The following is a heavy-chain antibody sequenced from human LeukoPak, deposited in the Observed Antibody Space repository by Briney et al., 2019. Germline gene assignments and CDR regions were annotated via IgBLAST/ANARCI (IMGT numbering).Heavy chain of an antibody. J-gene: IGHJ4*02. CDR3: AKDRGGGDYVPYYFDY. V-gene: IGHV3-23*01. CDR2: ISGSGGST. Sequence: GGSLRLSCAASGFTFSSYAMSWVRQAPGKGLEWVSAISGSGGSTYYADSVKGRFTIPRDNSKNTLYLQMNSLRAEDTAVYYCAKDRGGGDYVPYYFDYWGQGTLVTVSS. D-gene: IGHD4-17*01. CDR1: GFTFSSYA.